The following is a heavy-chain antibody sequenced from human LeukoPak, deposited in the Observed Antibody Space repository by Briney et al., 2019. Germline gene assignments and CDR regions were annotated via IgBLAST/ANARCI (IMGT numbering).Heavy chain of an antibody. V-gene: IGHV3-7*01. D-gene: IGHD6-19*01. J-gene: IGHJ5*02. CDR1: GFTFSRYW. CDR3: ARDSGYSGAS. Sequence: PGGSLRLSCAACGFTFSRYWMNWVRQARGKGLEWEAKIKPDGSETFYVDSVKGRFTISRDNAKNSLYVQVNSLRVEDTAVYYCARDSGYSGASWGQGTLVTVSS. CDR2: IKPDGSET.